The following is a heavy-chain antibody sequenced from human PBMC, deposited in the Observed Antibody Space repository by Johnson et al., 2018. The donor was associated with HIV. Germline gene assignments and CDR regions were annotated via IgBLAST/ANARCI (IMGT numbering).Heavy chain of an antibody. J-gene: IGHJ3*02. D-gene: IGHD1-26*01. CDR3: ARDRVYSGSYYSGEAFDI. CDR1: GFTFSSYG. Sequence: QVQLVESGGGVVQPGGSLRLSCAASGFTFSSYGMHWVRQAPGKGLEWVAFIRYDGSNKYYADSVKGRFTISRDNSKDTLYLQMNSLRAEDTAVYYCARDRVYSGSYYSGEAFDIWGQGTMVTVSS. CDR2: IRYDGSNK. V-gene: IGHV3-30*02.